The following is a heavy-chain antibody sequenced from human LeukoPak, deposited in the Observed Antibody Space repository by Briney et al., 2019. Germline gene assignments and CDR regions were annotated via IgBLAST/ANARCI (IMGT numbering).Heavy chain of an antibody. Sequence: GRSLRLSCAASGFTFSSYAMHWVRQALGKGLEWVAVISYDGSNKYYADSVKGRFTISRDNSKNTLYLQMNSLRAEDTAVYYCADLVDYWGQGTLVTVSS. CDR2: ISYDGSNK. J-gene: IGHJ4*02. CDR3: ADLVDY. V-gene: IGHV3-30*01. D-gene: IGHD6-6*01. CDR1: GFTFSSYA.